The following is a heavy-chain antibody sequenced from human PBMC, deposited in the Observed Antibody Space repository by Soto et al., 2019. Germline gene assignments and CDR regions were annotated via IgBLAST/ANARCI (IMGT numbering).Heavy chain of an antibody. CDR1: GFTFSSYG. V-gene: IGHV3-30*18. CDR3: AKSPENLRFLEWLLFPSDSDY. J-gene: IGHJ4*02. Sequence: GGSLRLSCAASGFTFSSYGMHWVRQAPGKGLEWVAVISYDGSNKYYADSVKGRFTISRDNSKNTLYLQMNSLRAEDTAVYYCAKSPENLRFLEWLLFPSDSDYWGQGTLVTVSS. CDR2: ISYDGSNK. D-gene: IGHD3-3*01.